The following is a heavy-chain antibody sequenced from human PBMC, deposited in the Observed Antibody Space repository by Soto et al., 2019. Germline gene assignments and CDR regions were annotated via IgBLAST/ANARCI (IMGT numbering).Heavy chain of an antibody. D-gene: IGHD3-9*01. CDR3: ARYYDILTGYYTG. CDR2: IYYSGST. Sequence: SETLSLTCTVSGGSISSSSYYWGWIRQPPWKGLEWIGSIYYSGSTYYNPSLKSRVTISVDTSKNQFSLKLSSVTAADTAVYYCARYYDILTGYYTGWGQGTLVTVSS. V-gene: IGHV4-39*01. J-gene: IGHJ4*02. CDR1: GGSISSSSYY.